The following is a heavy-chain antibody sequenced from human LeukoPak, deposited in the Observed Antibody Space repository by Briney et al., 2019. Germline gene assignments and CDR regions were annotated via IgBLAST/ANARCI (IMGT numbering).Heavy chain of an antibody. Sequence: SETLSLTCAVYGGSFSGYYWSWIRQPPGEVLEWIGEINHSGSTNYNPSLKSRVTISVDTSKNQFSLKLSSVTAADTAVYYCRGGSPYYYYYYMDVWGKGTTVTVSS. CDR3: RGGSPYYYYYYMDV. V-gene: IGHV4-34*01. CDR2: INHSGST. J-gene: IGHJ6*03. D-gene: IGHD3-3*01. CDR1: GGSFSGYY.